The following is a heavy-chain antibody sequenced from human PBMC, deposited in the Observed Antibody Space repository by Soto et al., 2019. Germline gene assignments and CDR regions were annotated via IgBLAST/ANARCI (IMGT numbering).Heavy chain of an antibody. CDR2: ISYDGSNK. J-gene: IGHJ4*02. Sequence: PGGNLRLSCAASGFSFSSYGMHWVRQAPGKGLEWVAVISYDGSNKYYADSGKGRFTISRDNSKNTLYLQMNSLRAEATAVYYGALEPDCYSISWGTYDYWGRRTLVIVSS. CDR3: ALEPDCYSISWGTYDY. V-gene: IGHV3-30*03. CDR1: GFSFSSYG. D-gene: IGHD2-21*02.